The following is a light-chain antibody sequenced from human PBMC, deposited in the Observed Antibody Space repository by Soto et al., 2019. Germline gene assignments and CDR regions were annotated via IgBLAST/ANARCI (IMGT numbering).Light chain of an antibody. V-gene: IGKV3D-20*02. CDR2: GSC. Sequence: EIVLTQSPGTLSLSPGEKATLSCRASQSVSSSHLAWYQQKPGQAPSLLIYGSCSRATDIPDVFSAGGSGTDFTPTISRLEPEDFAVYYCQQRSDWPWTFGQGTKVDIK. CDR1: QSVSSSH. CDR3: QQRSDWPWT. J-gene: IGKJ1*01.